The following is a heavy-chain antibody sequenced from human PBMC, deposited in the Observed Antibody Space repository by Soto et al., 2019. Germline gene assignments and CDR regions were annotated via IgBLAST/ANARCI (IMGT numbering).Heavy chain of an antibody. D-gene: IGHD3-10*01. V-gene: IGHV3-23*01. J-gene: IGHJ4*02. CDR2: ISASGGST. Sequence: EVQLLESGGGLVQPGGSLRISCAASGFTFSNYVMTWVRQAQGRGLEWVSGISASGGSTYYADSVKGRFTISRDNSNGMLFLQMHGLGAEDTALYYCAKASYGSGSYRVDYWGQGTLVTVSS. CDR1: GFTFSNYV. CDR3: AKASYGSGSYRVDY.